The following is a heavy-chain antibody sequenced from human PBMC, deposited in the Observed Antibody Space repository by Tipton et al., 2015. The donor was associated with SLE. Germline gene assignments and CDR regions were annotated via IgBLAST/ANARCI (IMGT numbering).Heavy chain of an antibody. Sequence: LRLSCTVSGGSISSSSYYWGWIRQPPGKGLEWIGNIYYGGGSPYSGTTSHNPSLKSRVTISVDTSKSQFSLKLSSVTAADTAVYYCARGLGAYSSGWRYYYYYMDVWGKGTTVTVSS. V-gene: IGHV4-61*05. J-gene: IGHJ6*03. CDR1: GGSISSSSYY. D-gene: IGHD6-19*01. CDR2: IYYGGGSPYSGTT. CDR3: ARGLGAYSSGWRYYYYYMDV.